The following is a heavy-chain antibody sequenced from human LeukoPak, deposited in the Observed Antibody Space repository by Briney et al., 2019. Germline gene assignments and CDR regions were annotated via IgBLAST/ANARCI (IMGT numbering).Heavy chain of an antibody. V-gene: IGHV3-23*01. CDR2: ITGSGGTT. Sequence: GGALRLPCAASGFTFSNYAMTWVRQAPGKGLEWVSAITGSGGTTYYADSVKGRFTISTDNSTDTLYMQMNSLGAEDTAVYYCAKDSQKNYYGSGSYSYYFDYWGQGILVTVSS. CDR3: AKDSQKNYYGSGSYSYYFDY. CDR1: GFTFSNYA. D-gene: IGHD3-10*01. J-gene: IGHJ4*02.